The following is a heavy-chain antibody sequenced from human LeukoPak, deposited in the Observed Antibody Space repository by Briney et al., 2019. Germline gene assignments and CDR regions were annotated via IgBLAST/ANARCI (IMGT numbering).Heavy chain of an antibody. CDR3: ARGVAVAQKGDYFDY. CDR1: GGSISSYY. V-gene: IGHV4-59*01. D-gene: IGHD6-19*01. Sequence: PSETLSLTCTVSGGSISSYYWSWIRQPPGKGLEWIGYMHYSGSTNYNPSLKNRVTISVETSKNQFSLKLRSVTAADTAVYYCARGVAVAQKGDYFDYWGQGTLVTVSS. CDR2: MHYSGST. J-gene: IGHJ4*02.